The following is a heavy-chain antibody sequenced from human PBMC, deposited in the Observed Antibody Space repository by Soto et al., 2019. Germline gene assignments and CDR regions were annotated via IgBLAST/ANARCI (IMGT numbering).Heavy chain of an antibody. Sequence: SLRLSCAASGFTFSSYAMHWVRQAPGKGLEWVAVISYDGSNKYYADSVKGRFTISRDNSKNTLYLQMNSLRAEDTAVYYCARGAQWLDAPDYYYYYGMDVWGQGTTVTVSS. CDR3: ARGAQWLDAPDYYYYYGMDV. D-gene: IGHD6-19*01. CDR1: GFTFSSYA. J-gene: IGHJ6*02. V-gene: IGHV3-30-3*01. CDR2: ISYDGSNK.